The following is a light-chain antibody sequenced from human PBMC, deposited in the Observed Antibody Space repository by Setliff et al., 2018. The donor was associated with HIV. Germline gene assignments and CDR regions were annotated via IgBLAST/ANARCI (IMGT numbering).Light chain of an antibody. Sequence: QSALTQPASVSGSPGQSITTACTGSSSNIGAGYDVHWYQQLPGTAPKLLIYGNSNRPSGVPDRFSGSKSGTSASLAITGLQAEDEADYYCQSYDSSLSGVVFGGGTKATVL. CDR3: QSYDSSLSGVV. J-gene: IGLJ2*01. V-gene: IGLV1-40*01. CDR2: GNS. CDR1: SSNIGAGYD.